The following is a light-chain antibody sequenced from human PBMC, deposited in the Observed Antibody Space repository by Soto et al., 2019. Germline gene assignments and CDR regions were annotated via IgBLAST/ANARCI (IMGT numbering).Light chain of an antibody. CDR1: QSVSSSY. CDR2: DAS. Sequence: EIVLTQSPGTLSLSPGERATLSCRASQSVSSSYLAWYQQRPGQAPRLLIYDASSRATGIPDRFSGRVSGTDFTRTISRLEPEYFAVYYCQQYGSSPPTCGQGTKVGIK. J-gene: IGKJ1*01. V-gene: IGKV3-20*01. CDR3: QQYGSSPPT.